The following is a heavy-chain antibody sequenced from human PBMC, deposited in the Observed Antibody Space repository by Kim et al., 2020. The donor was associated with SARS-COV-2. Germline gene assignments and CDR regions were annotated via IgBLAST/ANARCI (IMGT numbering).Heavy chain of an antibody. V-gene: IGHV3-30*04. J-gene: IGHJ4*02. CDR2: ISYDGSNK. Sequence: GGSLRLSCAASGFTFSSYAMHWVRQAPGKGLEWVAVISYDGSNKYYADSVKGRFTISRDNSKNTLYLQMNSLRAEDTAVYYCARVSGYCSGGSCYSSGGFDYWGQGTLVTVSS. CDR3: ARVSGYCSGGSCYSSGGFDY. D-gene: IGHD2-15*01. CDR1: GFTFSSYA.